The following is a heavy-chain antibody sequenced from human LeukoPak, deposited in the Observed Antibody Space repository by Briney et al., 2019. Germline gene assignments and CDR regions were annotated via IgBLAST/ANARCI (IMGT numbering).Heavy chain of an antibody. CDR3: ARQDGKVASKHIDY. CDR2: IYYSGNS. Sequence: SETLSLTCNVSGDSINSNSYYWGWIRQPPGKGLEWIGSIYYSGNSYYNPSLKSRVTISVDTSKNQFSLRLSSVTAADSAVYYCARQDGKVASKHIDYWGQGTLVTVSS. D-gene: IGHD6-19*01. V-gene: IGHV4-39*01. J-gene: IGHJ4*02. CDR1: GDSINSNSYY.